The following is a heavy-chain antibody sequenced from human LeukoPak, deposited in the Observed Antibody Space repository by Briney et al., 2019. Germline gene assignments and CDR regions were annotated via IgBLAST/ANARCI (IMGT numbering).Heavy chain of an antibody. V-gene: IGHV3-74*01. J-gene: IGHJ4*02. CDR1: GFTFSSYW. Sequence: PGGSLRLSCVASGFTFSSYWMHWVRQAPGKGLVCVSRINSDGSVTTYADSVKGRFTISRDNAKNTLFLQMNSLRLEDTAVYYCARTVGSQEYWGQGTLVTVSS. CDR2: INSDGSVT. D-gene: IGHD4-23*01. CDR3: ARTVGSQEY.